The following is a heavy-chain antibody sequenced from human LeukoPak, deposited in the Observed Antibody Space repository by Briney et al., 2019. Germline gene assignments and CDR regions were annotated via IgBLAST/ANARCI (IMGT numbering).Heavy chain of an antibody. J-gene: IGHJ2*01. CDR1: GGSISSGDYY. CDR2: IYYSGST. CDR3: ARMRLSSYWYFDL. V-gene: IGHV4-30-4*08. Sequence: SETLSLTCTVSGGSISSGDYYWSWIRQPPGKGLEWIGYIYYSGSTYYNPSLKSRVTISVDTSKNQFSLWLSSVTAADTAVYYCARMRLSSYWYFDLWGRGTLVTVSS. D-gene: IGHD6-25*01.